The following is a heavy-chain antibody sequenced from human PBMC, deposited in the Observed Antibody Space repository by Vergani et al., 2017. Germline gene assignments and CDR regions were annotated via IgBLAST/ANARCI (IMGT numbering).Heavy chain of an antibody. J-gene: IGHJ4*02. Sequence: QGQLVESGGGLVKPGGSLRLSCAASRFDFSDYYMSWIRQAPGKGLEWISYISSSSSTIYYADSVKGRFTISRDNAKNSLYLQMNSLRAEDTAVYYCARDSRYSSSCCGFDYWGQGTLVTVSS. CDR1: RFDFSDYY. D-gene: IGHD6-13*01. CDR2: ISSSSSTI. V-gene: IGHV3-11*04. CDR3: ARDSRYSSSCCGFDY.